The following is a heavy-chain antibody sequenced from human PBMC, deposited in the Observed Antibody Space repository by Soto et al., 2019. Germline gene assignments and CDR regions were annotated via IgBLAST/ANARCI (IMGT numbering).Heavy chain of an antibody. CDR2: ISSSSTYK. J-gene: IGHJ6*02. CDR3: TRGSGYTYRDV. D-gene: IGHD5-18*01. Sequence: RLSCAASGFPFNRNSMNWVRQAPGKGPEWVSSISSSSTYKYYTDSVEGRFTISRDNPKNSVYLQMNSLRAEDTAVYFCTRGSGYTYRDVWGQGTTVTVSS. CDR1: GFPFNRNS. V-gene: IGHV3-21*01.